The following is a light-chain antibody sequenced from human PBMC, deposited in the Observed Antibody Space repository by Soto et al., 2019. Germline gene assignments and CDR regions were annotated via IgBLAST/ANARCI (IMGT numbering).Light chain of an antibody. CDR1: QTIINY. CDR3: QHYNTYRFT. Sequence: DIQMTQSPSSLSASVGDRVTITCRSSQTIINYLNWYQQKPGKAPKVLIYDASSLESGVPSRFSGTGSGTEFTLTISSLQPDDFATYYCQHYNTYRFTFGQGTRLEVK. CDR2: DAS. V-gene: IGKV1-5*01. J-gene: IGKJ5*01.